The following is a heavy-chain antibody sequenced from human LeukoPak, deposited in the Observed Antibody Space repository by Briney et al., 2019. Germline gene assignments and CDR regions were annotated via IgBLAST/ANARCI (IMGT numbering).Heavy chain of an antibody. V-gene: IGHV3-30*18. CDR2: ISYDGSNK. CDR1: GFTFSSYG. Sequence: GGSLRLSCAASGFTFSSYGMHWVRQAPGKGLEWVAVISYDGSNKYYADSVKGRFTISRDNSKNTLYLQMNSPRAEDTAVYYCAKDFQTSDGPRYYYMDVWGKGTTVTVSS. CDR3: AKDFQTSDGPRYYYMDV. D-gene: IGHD3/OR15-3a*01. J-gene: IGHJ6*03.